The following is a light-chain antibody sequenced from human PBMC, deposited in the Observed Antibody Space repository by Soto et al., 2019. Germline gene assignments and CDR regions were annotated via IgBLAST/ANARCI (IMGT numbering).Light chain of an antibody. J-gene: IGKJ4*01. V-gene: IGKV1-8*01. CDR3: QQYYNDPLT. Sequence: AIRMTQSPSSFSASTGDTVTITCRASQGISSHLAWYQQKPGTVPKLLIYATSSLQSGVPSRFSGSASGADVTLTINCLQSEDFATYYFQQYYNDPLTFGGGTQVEI. CDR2: ATS. CDR1: QGISSH.